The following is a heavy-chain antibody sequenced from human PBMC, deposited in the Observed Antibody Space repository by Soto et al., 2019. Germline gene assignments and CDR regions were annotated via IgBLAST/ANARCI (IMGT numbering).Heavy chain of an antibody. V-gene: IGHV2-5*02. CDR1: GFSLSTSGVG. D-gene: IGHD2-15*01. J-gene: IGHJ5*02. CDR3: AHSGHCSGGSCYSVGWFDP. Sequence: QITLKESGPTLVKPTQTLTLTCTFSGFSLSTSGVGVGWIRQPPGKALEWLALIYWDDDKRYSPSLKSRLTITKYTSKNQVVLTMTNMDPVDTATYYCAHSGHCSGGSCYSVGWFDPWGQGTLVTVSS. CDR2: IYWDDDK.